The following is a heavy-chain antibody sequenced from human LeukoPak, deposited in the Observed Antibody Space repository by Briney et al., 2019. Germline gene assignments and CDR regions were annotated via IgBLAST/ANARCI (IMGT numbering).Heavy chain of an antibody. Sequence: PGGSLRLSCAASGFTFSSYGMHWVRQAPGKGLEWVAVISYDGSNKYYADSVKGRFTISRDNSKNTLYLQMNSLRAEDTAVYYCAKDQGLPRSAFDYWGQGTLVTVSS. J-gene: IGHJ4*02. V-gene: IGHV3-30*18. CDR2: ISYDGSNK. CDR1: GFTFSSYG. D-gene: IGHD3-3*01. CDR3: AKDQGLPRSAFDY.